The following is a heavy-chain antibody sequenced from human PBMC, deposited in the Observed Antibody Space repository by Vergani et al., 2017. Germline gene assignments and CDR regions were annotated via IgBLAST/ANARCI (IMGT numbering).Heavy chain of an antibody. CDR3: TRHWAVVAANNWFDP. D-gene: IGHD2-15*01. J-gene: IGHJ5*02. V-gene: IGHV4-38-2*01. CDR2: IYHSTIT. CDR1: GYSISSGYS. Sequence: QVQLQESGPGLVRPSETLSLTCDVSGYSISSGYSWGWIRQPPGKGLEWIGSIYHSTITYYNPSLKSRLIISADSSKNHFSLNLSSVTAADTAVYYCTRHWAVVAANNWFDPWGQGTLVTVSS.